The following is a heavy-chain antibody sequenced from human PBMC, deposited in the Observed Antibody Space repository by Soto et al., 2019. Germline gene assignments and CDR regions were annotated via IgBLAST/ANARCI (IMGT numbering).Heavy chain of an antibody. CDR2: INHSGST. CDR3: AREIGATRTFDY. CDR1: GGSFSGYY. Sequence: SETLSLTCAVYGGSFSGYYWSWIRQPPGKGLEWIGEINHSGSTNYNPSLKSRVTISVDRSEKYFSLWLSSVTAADTAVYYCAREIGATRTFDYWGQGALVTVS. V-gene: IGHV4-34*01. D-gene: IGHD1-26*01. J-gene: IGHJ4*02.